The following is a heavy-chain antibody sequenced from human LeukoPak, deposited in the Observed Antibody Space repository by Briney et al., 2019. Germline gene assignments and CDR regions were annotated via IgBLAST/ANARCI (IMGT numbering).Heavy chain of an antibody. CDR2: INPNSGGT. V-gene: IGHV1-2*02. J-gene: IGHJ3*02. Sequence: ASVKVSCKASGYTFTGYYMHLVRQAPGQGLEWMGWINPNSGGTNYAQKFQGRVTMTGDTSISTAYMELSRLRSDDTAVYYCAGVVCSSTSCYKDAFHIWGQGTMVTVSS. CDR1: GYTFTGYY. CDR3: AGVVCSSTSCYKDAFHI. D-gene: IGHD2-2*02.